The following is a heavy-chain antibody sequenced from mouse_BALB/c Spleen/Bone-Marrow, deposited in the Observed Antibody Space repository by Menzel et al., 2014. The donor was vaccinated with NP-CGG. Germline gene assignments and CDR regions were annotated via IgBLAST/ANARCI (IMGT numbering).Heavy chain of an antibody. Sequence: EVQLQESGPELVKPGASVKISCKASGYSFTGNFMNWVKQSHGKSLEWIGRINPYNGDTFYNQKFKGKATLTADKSSATAHMELLSLTSEDSAVYYCGTGGGNYGMDYWGQGTSVTVS. V-gene: IGHV1-37*01. CDR2: INPYNGDT. CDR1: GYSFTGNF. D-gene: IGHD2-14*01. J-gene: IGHJ4*01. CDR3: GTGGGNYGMDY.